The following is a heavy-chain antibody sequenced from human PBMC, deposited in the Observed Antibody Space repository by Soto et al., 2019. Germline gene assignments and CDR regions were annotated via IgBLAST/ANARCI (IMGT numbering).Heavy chain of an antibody. V-gene: IGHV3-15*01. CDR1: GFTFSNAW. Sequence: GGSLRLSCAASGFTFSNAWMSWVRQAPGKGLKWVGRIKSKTDGGTTDYAAPVKGRFTISRDDSKNTLYLQMNSLKTEDTAVYYCTTGRFLEWFHDAFDIWGQGTMVIVSS. D-gene: IGHD3-3*01. J-gene: IGHJ3*02. CDR2: IKSKTDGGTT. CDR3: TTGRFLEWFHDAFDI.